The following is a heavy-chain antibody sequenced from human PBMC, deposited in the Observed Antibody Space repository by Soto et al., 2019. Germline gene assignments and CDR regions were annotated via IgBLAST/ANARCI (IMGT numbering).Heavy chain of an antibody. D-gene: IGHD3-22*01. J-gene: IGHJ4*02. CDR2: IYYSGST. CDR3: ARRDYYDRGDFDY. V-gene: IGHV4-39*01. CDR1: GGSISSSSYY. Sequence: SETLSLTCTVSGGSISSSSYYWGWIRQPPGKGLEWIGSIYYSGSTYYNPSLKSRVTISVDTSKNQFSLKLSSVTAADTAVYYCARRDYYDRGDFDYWGQGTLVTVSS.